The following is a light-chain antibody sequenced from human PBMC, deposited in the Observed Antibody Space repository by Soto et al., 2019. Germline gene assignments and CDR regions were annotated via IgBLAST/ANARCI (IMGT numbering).Light chain of an antibody. V-gene: IGKV3-15*01. Sequence: EVVMTQSPATLSVSPGETATLSCRASQSVSSNLAWYQQKPGQAPRLLMYAASTRATGVPARFSGSGSGTEFTLTISGLQSEDFAVYHCQQYNTWPLTFGGGTKVEIK. CDR1: QSVSSN. CDR3: QQYNTWPLT. J-gene: IGKJ4*01. CDR2: AAS.